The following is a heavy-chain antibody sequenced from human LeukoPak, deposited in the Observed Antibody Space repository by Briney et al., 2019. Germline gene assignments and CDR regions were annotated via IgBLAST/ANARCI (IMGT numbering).Heavy chain of an antibody. CDR1: GYTFTSYG. V-gene: IGHV1-18*01. D-gene: IGHD3-10*01. Sequence: ASVKVSCKASGYTFTSYGISWVRQAPGQGLEWMGWISAYNGNTNYAQKLQGRVTMTTDTSTSTAYMELRSLRSDDTAVYYCARDRAITMVRGVISDYWGQGTLVTVSS. J-gene: IGHJ4*02. CDR2: ISAYNGNT. CDR3: ARDRAITMVRGVISDY.